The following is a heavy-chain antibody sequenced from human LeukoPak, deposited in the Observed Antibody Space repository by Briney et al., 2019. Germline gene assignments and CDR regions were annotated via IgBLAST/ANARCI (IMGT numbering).Heavy chain of an antibody. V-gene: IGHV3-23*01. CDR1: GFTFSSYA. D-gene: IGHD3-16*01. Sequence: GGSLRLSCAASGFTFSSYAMSWVRQAPGKGLEWVSAISGSGGYTYYADSVKGRFTISRDNSKNTLYLQMNSLRAEDTAVYYCAKVPASGGDYVCIDYWGQGALVTVSS. CDR3: AKVPASGGDYVCIDY. J-gene: IGHJ4*02. CDR2: ISGSGGYT.